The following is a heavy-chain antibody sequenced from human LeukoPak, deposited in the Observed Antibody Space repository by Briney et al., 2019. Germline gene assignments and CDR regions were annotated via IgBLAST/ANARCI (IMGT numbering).Heavy chain of an antibody. CDR2: ISGSGGST. CDR3: ANDILAGYYGDY. Sequence: GGSLRLSCAASGFTFSSYAMSWVRQAPGKGLEWVSAISGSGGSTYYADSVKGRFTISRDNSKNTLYLQMNSLRAEDTAVYYCANDILAGYYGDYWGQGTLVTVSS. CDR1: GFTFSSYA. D-gene: IGHD3-9*01. V-gene: IGHV3-23*01. J-gene: IGHJ4*02.